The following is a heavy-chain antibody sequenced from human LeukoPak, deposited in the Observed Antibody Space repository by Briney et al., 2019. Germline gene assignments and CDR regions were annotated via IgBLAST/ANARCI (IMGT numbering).Heavy chain of an antibody. Sequence: SETLSLTCTVSGDSISSYYWNWIRQPAGKGLEWIGRIYASGYTEYNPSLQTRVTMSVDTSRNEFSLKVDTVTAADTAVYFCARNHIVTGTYFDSWGQGILVTVSS. CDR2: IYASGYT. CDR3: ARNHIVTGTYFDS. CDR1: GDSISSYY. D-gene: IGHD3-10*01. V-gene: IGHV4-4*07. J-gene: IGHJ4*02.